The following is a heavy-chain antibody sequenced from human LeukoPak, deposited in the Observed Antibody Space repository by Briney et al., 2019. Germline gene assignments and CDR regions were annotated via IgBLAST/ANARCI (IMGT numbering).Heavy chain of an antibody. CDR1: GFTFSPYA. Sequence: PGESLKLSCAASGFTFSPYAMNWVRQAPGKGLEWVSYISGSSTTIYYADSVKGRFTISRDNAKNSVYLQMNSLRDEDTAVYYCARDAYYSDTSGYHFDYWGQGTLVTVSS. V-gene: IGHV3-48*02. J-gene: IGHJ4*02. CDR2: ISGSSTTI. D-gene: IGHD3-22*01. CDR3: ARDAYYSDTSGYHFDY.